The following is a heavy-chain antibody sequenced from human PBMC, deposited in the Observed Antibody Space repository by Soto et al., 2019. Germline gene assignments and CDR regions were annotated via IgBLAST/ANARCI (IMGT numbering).Heavy chain of an antibody. CDR2: INPSGGST. CDR3: AGAVGYSYGPYYYYYYGMDV. Sequence: QVQLVQSGAEVKKPGASVKVSCKASGYTFTSYYMHWVRQAPGQGLEGMGIINPSGGSTSYAQTSQGSVTMTRDTSTSTVNRELSSLRSEDTAVYYCAGAVGYSYGPYYYYYYGMDVWGQGTTVTVSS. V-gene: IGHV1-46*01. CDR1: GYTFTSYY. J-gene: IGHJ6*02. D-gene: IGHD5-18*01.